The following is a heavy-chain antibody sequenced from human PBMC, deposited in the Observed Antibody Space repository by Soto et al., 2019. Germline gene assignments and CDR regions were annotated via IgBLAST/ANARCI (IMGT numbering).Heavy chain of an antibody. CDR1: GFTFSSYA. J-gene: IGHJ6*03. CDR2: ISGSGGST. CDR3: AKVREYQLLLSYYYYMDV. D-gene: IGHD2-2*01. V-gene: IGHV3-23*01. Sequence: GGSLRLSCAASGFTFSSYAMSWVRQAPGKGLEWVSAISGSGGSTYYADSVKGRFTISRDNSKNTLYLQMNSLRAEDTAVYYCAKVREYQLLLSYYYYMDVWGKSTTVTVSS.